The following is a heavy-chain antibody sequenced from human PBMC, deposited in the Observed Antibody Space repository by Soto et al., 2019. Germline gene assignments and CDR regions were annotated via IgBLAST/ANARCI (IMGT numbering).Heavy chain of an antibody. V-gene: IGHV1-18*01. CDR2: ISLYSDGT. CDR1: GYTFSNYG. Sequence: QVQLGQSGGEGNRPGAAVKVSCKISGYTFSNYGITWVRQAPGQPLEWLGWISLYSDGTNYAQKFQGRVSMTTDTSTATAYMELRILRSDDTAVYYCVRVVPGAEAWFGPWGQGTLVTVSS. J-gene: IGHJ5*02. CDR3: VRVVPGAEAWFGP. D-gene: IGHD2-2*01.